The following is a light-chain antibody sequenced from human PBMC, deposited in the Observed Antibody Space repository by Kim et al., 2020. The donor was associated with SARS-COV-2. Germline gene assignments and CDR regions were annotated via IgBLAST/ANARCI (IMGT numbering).Light chain of an antibody. CDR1: RSHIDSYDY. V-gene: IGLV2-11*01. Sequence: GQSVTISCTGIRSHIDSYDYVSWYQHHPGKAPKLMIYDVTKRPSGVPDRFSGSKSGNAASLTISGLQAEDEADYYCCSYAGSYTWVFGGGTQLTVL. J-gene: IGLJ3*02. CDR2: DVT. CDR3: CSYAGSYTWV.